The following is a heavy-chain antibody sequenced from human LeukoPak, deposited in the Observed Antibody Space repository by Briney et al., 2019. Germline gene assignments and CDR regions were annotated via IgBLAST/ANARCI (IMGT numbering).Heavy chain of an antibody. CDR1: GFTFSDAW. J-gene: IGHJ4*02. CDR3: VTVDDFGDYVDY. V-gene: IGHV3-15*01. Sequence: GGSLRLSCAASGFTFSDAWMTWVRQAPGKGLEWVGRIKSKADSGTKDYAAPVKGRFTISRDDSKNTLYPQMNSLKTEDTAVYYCVTVDDFGDYVDYWGQGTLATVSS. CDR2: IKSKADSGTK. D-gene: IGHD4-17*01.